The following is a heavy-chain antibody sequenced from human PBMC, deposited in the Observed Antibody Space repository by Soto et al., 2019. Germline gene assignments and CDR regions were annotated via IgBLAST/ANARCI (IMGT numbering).Heavy chain of an antibody. CDR2: FHYSGST. Sequence: SETLSLTCTVSGGSISTYYWSWIRQPPGKGLEWIGYFHYSGSTNYNPSLKSRVTISVDTSKNQFSVKLNSVTAADTAVYYCARHQSIVVVTTARAFDIWGQGTMVTVSS. CDR1: GGSISTYY. J-gene: IGHJ3*02. V-gene: IGHV4-59*08. D-gene: IGHD2-15*01. CDR3: ARHQSIVVVTTARAFDI.